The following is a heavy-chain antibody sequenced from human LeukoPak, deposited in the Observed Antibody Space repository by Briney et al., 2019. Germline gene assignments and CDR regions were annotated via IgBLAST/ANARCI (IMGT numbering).Heavy chain of an antibody. CDR2: INPSGGST. CDR3: ASQNSYYDSSGYYTYYMDV. Sequence: VASVKVSCKASGYTFTSYYMHWVRQAPGQGLEWIGIINPSGGSTSYAQKFQGRVTMTRDMSTSTVYMELSSLRSEDTAVYYCASQNSYYDSSGYYTYYMDVWGKGTTVTVSS. V-gene: IGHV1-46*01. CDR1: GYTFTSYY. J-gene: IGHJ6*03. D-gene: IGHD3-22*01.